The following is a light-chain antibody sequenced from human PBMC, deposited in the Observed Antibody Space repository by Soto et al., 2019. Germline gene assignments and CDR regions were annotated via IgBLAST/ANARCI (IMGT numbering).Light chain of an antibody. Sequence: IVLTPSPVTRSLSPGKRPTLSCRASQIPXSSYLAWCQQKRGQAPTLLXYGPSSRANGVPDSLSGSGSGTAFTPTISSRQPADGDNYYCHEYNIYPGSFGQGTRLAIK. J-gene: IGKJ5*01. CDR3: HEYNIYPGS. CDR2: GPS. CDR1: QIPXSSY. V-gene: IGKV3-20*01.